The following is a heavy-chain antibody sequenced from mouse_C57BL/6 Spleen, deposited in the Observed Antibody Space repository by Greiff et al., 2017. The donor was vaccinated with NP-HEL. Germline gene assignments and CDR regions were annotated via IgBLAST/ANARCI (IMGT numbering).Heavy chain of an antibody. CDR3: ARPYDYDEGFAY. V-gene: IGHV5-12*01. Sequence: EVQVVESGGGLVQPGGSLKLSCAASGFTFSDYYMYWVRQTPEKRLEWVAYISNGGGSTYYPDTVKGRFTISRDNAKNTLYLQMSRLKSEDTAMYYCARPYDYDEGFAYWGKGTLVTVSA. J-gene: IGHJ3*01. D-gene: IGHD2-4*01. CDR2: ISNGGGST. CDR1: GFTFSDYY.